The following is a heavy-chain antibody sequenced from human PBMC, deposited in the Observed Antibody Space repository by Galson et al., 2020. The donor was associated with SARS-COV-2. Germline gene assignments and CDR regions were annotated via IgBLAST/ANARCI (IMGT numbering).Heavy chain of an antibody. D-gene: IGHD2-8*01. CDR1: GFTFSTYD. CDR2: LSSEGNTE. CDR3: ASEVSWSLDI. V-gene: IGHV3-30*10. Sequence: LHGESLKISCAASGFTFSTYDMHWVRQAPGKGLEWVAGLSSEGNTEYYRDSVKGRFTISRDNSNNTLFLQMNSLSPDDTAIYYCASEVSWSLDIWGRGTLVTVSS. J-gene: IGHJ2*01.